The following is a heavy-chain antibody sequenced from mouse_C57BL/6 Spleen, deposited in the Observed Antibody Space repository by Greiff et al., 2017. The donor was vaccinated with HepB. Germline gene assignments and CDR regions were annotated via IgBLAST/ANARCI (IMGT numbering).Heavy chain of an antibody. J-gene: IGHJ4*01. V-gene: IGHV1-82*01. CDR1: GYAFSSSW. Sequence: QVQLQQSGPELVKPGASVKISCKASGYAFSSSWMNWVKQRPGKGLEWIGRIYPGDGDTNYNGKFKGKATLTADKSSSTAYMQLSSLTSEDSAVYCCANYWDEDAMDYWGQGTSVTVSS. CDR3: ANYWDEDAMDY. CDR2: IYPGDGDT. D-gene: IGHD4-1*01.